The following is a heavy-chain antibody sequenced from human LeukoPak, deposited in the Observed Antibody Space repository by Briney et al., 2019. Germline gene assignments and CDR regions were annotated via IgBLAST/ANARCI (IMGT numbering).Heavy chain of an antibody. CDR2: IRYDGSNK. Sequence: PGGSLTLSCAASGFTFSSYGMHWVRQAPGKGLDGVAFIRYDGSNKYYADSVKGRFTISRDNSKNTLYLQMNRLTADDTHVYFCAKGVVRDYYYMDVWGKGTTVTISS. CDR1: GFTFSSYG. V-gene: IGHV3-30*02. J-gene: IGHJ6*03. D-gene: IGHD2-15*01. CDR3: AKGVVRDYYYMDV.